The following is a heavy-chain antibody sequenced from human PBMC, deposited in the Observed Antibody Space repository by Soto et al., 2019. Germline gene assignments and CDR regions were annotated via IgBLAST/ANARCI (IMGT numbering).Heavy chain of an antibody. CDR3: AKDPSVGYCSGGSCYGGYYYYGMDV. CDR1: GFTFSSYA. J-gene: IGHJ6*02. V-gene: IGHV3-23*01. Sequence: EVQLLESGGGLVQPGGSLRLSCADSGFTFSSYAMSWVRQAPGKGLEWVSAISGSGGSTYYADSVKGRFTISRDNSKNTLYLQMNSLRAEDTAVYYCAKDPSVGYCSGGSCYGGYYYYGMDVWGQGTTVTVSS. CDR2: ISGSGGST. D-gene: IGHD2-15*01.